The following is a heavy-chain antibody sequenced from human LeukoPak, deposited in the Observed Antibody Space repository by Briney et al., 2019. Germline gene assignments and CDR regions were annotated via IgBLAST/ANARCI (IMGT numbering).Heavy chain of an antibody. Sequence: PSETLSLTCAVFGGSFSGYYWTWIRQPPGKGLEWIGEINHSGSTDYNPSLKSRVTISVDTSKHQFSLRLNSVTAADTAVYYCARGPVVDYFDGSGYYYLDSWGQGTPVTVSS. CDR1: GGSFSGYY. V-gene: IGHV4-34*01. J-gene: IGHJ4*02. CDR3: ARGPVVDYFDGSGYYYLDS. CDR2: INHSGST. D-gene: IGHD3-22*01.